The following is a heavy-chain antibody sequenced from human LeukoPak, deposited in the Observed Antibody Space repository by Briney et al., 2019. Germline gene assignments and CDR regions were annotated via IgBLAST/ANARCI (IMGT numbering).Heavy chain of an antibody. D-gene: IGHD3-22*01. J-gene: IGHJ6*02. Sequence: GGSLRLSCAASGFTFSSYSMNWVRQAPGKGLEWVSSISSSSSYIYYADSVKGRFTISRDNAKNSLYLQMNSLRAEDTAVYYCARDSNYDSSGYYHYYGMDVWGQGTTVTVSS. CDR2: ISSSSSYI. CDR1: GFTFSSYS. V-gene: IGHV3-21*01. CDR3: ARDSNYDSSGYYHYYGMDV.